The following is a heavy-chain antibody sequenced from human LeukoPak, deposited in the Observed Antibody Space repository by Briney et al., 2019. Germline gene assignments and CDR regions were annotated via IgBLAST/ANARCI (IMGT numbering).Heavy chain of an antibody. CDR2: ISGSGGST. Sequence: SGGSLRLSCAASGFTFSSYAMSWVRQAPGKGLEWVSAISGSGGSTYYADSVKGRFTISRDNSKNTLYLQMNSLRAEDTAVYYCAKGDIVVVVAASFPDYWGQGTLVTVSS. J-gene: IGHJ4*02. V-gene: IGHV3-23*01. CDR1: GFTFSSYA. CDR3: AKGDIVVVVAASFPDY. D-gene: IGHD2-15*01.